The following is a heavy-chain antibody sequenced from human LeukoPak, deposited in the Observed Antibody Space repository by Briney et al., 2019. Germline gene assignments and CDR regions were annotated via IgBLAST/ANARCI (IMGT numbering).Heavy chain of an antibody. CDR3: ARGGSQLWLRYYYYMDV. D-gene: IGHD5-18*01. CDR2: LSYSGST. J-gene: IGHJ6*03. V-gene: IGHV4-59*01. Sequence: PSETLSLTCTVSGDSISSYYWNWIRQPPGKGLEWIGYLSYSGSTNYNPSLKSRVTISVDTSKNQFSLKLSSVTAADTAVYYCARGGSQLWLRYYYYMDVWGKGTTVTVSS. CDR1: GDSISSYY.